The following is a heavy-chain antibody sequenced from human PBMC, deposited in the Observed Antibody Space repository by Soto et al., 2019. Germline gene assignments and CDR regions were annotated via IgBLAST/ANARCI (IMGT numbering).Heavy chain of an antibody. J-gene: IGHJ4*02. D-gene: IGHD3-22*01. V-gene: IGHV3-23*01. CDR1: GFTFSSYA. CDR3: ASSQAVSFFDSSGYYPFCY. Sequence: PGGSLSLCCAASGFTFSSYAMSWVRQAPGKGLEWVSAISANGSSTYYPDSVKGRFTISKDNSKKTQFLQMSSLRAEDTADYYCASSQAVSFFDSSGYYPFCYLGQGNLVTGSS. CDR2: ISANGSST.